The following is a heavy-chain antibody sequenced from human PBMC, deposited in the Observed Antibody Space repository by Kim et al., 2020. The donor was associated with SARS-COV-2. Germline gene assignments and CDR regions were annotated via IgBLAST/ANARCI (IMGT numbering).Heavy chain of an antibody. J-gene: IGHJ4*02. Sequence: SETLSLTCTVSGGSISSSSYYWGWIRQPPGKGLEWIGSIYYSGSTYYNPSLKSRVTISVDTSKNQFSLKLSSVTAADTAVYYCARRYCSSTSCYNTAHFDYWVQGTLVTVSS. CDR3: ARRYCSSTSCYNTAHFDY. V-gene: IGHV4-39*01. CDR1: GGSISSSSYY. D-gene: IGHD2-2*02. CDR2: IYYSGST.